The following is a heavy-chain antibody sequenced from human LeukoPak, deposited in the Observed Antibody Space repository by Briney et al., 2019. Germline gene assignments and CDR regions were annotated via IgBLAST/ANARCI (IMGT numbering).Heavy chain of an antibody. D-gene: IGHD6-13*01. Sequence: PGGSLRPSCAASGFTFSSYAMSWVRQAPGKELEWVSAISGSGGSTYYADSVKGRFTISRDNSKNTLYLQINSLRAEDSAVYYCAKAKSSSWYDGIYFDYWGQGTLVTVSS. CDR3: AKAKSSSWYDGIYFDY. J-gene: IGHJ4*02. CDR1: GFTFSSYA. CDR2: ISGSGGST. V-gene: IGHV3-23*01.